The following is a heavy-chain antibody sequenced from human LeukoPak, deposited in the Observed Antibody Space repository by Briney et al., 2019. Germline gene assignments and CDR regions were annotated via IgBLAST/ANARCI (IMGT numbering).Heavy chain of an antibody. D-gene: IGHD3-10*01. V-gene: IGHV3-23*01. Sequence: PGGSLRLSCAASGFTFNSYAMSWVRQAPGKGLEWVSAISASGGSTYYADSVKGRFTISRDNSKNTLYLQMNSLRAEDTAVYYCAKDWATMVRGATDYWGQGTLVTVSS. J-gene: IGHJ4*02. CDR1: GFTFNSYA. CDR2: ISASGGST. CDR3: AKDWATMVRGATDY.